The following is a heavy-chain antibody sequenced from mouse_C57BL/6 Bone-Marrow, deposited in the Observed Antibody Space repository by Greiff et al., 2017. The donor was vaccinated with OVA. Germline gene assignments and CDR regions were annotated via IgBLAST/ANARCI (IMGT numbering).Heavy chain of an antibody. CDR3: TTVTTVVAHYFDY. J-gene: IGHJ2*01. Sequence: VQLKESGAELVRPGASVKLSCTASGFNIKDDYMHWVKQRPEQGLEWIGWIDPENGDTEYASKFQGKATITADTSSNTAYLQLSSLTSEDTAVYYCTTVTTVVAHYFDYWGQGTTLTVSS. D-gene: IGHD1-1*01. CDR2: IDPENGDT. CDR1: GFNIKDDY. V-gene: IGHV14-4*01.